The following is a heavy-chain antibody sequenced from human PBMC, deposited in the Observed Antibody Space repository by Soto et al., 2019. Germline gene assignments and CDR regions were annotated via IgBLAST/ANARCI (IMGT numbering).Heavy chain of an antibody. V-gene: IGHV1-18*01. CDR2: VSAYNGNT. Sequence: QVQLVQSGAQVKKPGASMKVSCKASGFTFTSYGISWVRQAPGQGLEWMGWVSAYNGNTHYAEKLQGRVSMTTDTFTTTAYMELRSLRSDDTAVYYCARGGTSWHPHEDDWGHGTLVTVST. D-gene: IGHD2-15*01. CDR1: GFTFTSYG. J-gene: IGHJ4*01. CDR3: ARGGTSWHPHEDD.